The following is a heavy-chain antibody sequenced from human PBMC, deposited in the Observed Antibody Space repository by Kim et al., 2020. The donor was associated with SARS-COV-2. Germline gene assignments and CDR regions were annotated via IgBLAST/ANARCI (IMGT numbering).Heavy chain of an antibody. V-gene: IGHV3-43*02. CDR1: GFTFDDYA. D-gene: IGHD3-22*01. Sequence: GGSLRLSCAASGFTFDDYAMHWVRQAPGKGLEWVSLISGDGGSTYYADSVKGRFTISRDNSKNSLYLQMNSLRTEDTALYYCAKGSPSSGYYYEYYYYYGMDVWGQGTTVTVSS. J-gene: IGHJ6*02. CDR3: AKGSPSSGYYYEYYYYYGMDV. CDR2: ISGDGGST.